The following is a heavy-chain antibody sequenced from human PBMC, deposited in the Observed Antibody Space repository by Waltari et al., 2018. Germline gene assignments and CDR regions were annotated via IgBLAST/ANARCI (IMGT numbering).Heavy chain of an antibody. CDR1: GGSFSGDY. CDR2: INHSGST. D-gene: IGHD2-2*01. V-gene: IGHV4-34*01. CDR3: AREGHIYCSSTSCKAFDY. Sequence: QVQLQQWGAGLLKPSETLSCTGAVHGGSFSGDYRTWMRQPPGKGLEWIGEINHSGSTNYNPSLKSRVTISVDTSKNQFSLKLSSVTAADTAVYYCAREGHIYCSSTSCKAFDYWGQGTLVTVSS. J-gene: IGHJ4*02.